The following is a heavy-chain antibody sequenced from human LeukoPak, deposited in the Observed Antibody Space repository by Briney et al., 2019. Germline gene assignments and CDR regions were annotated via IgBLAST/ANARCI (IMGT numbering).Heavy chain of an antibody. D-gene: IGHD1-26*01. J-gene: IGHJ4*02. Sequence: GGSLRLSCAASGFTFSTYWMHWVRQAPGKGLVWVSRIHPDGSSTNYADSVKGRFTISRDNAKNTLYLQMNSLRAEDTAVYYCARGFLAVVGSPPDYWGQGTLVTASA. CDR1: GFTFSTYW. CDR2: IHPDGSST. CDR3: ARGFLAVVGSPPDY. V-gene: IGHV3-74*01.